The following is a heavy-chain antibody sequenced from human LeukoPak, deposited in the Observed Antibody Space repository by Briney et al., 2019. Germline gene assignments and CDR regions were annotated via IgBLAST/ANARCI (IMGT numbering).Heavy chain of an antibody. D-gene: IGHD1-14*01. Sequence: SVKVSCKASGGTFSSYAISWVRQAPGQGLEWMGGIIPIFGTANYAQKFQGRVTITADESTSTAYMELSSLRSEDTAVYYCARPDSGIKDYYGMDVWGQGTTVTVSS. V-gene: IGHV1-69*13. CDR2: IIPIFGTA. CDR3: ARPDSGIKDYYGMDV. CDR1: GGTFSSYA. J-gene: IGHJ6*02.